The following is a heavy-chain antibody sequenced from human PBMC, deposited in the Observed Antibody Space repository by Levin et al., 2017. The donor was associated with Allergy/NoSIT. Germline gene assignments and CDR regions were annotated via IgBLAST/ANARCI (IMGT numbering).Heavy chain of an antibody. CDR3: SRKFYNKLDI. D-gene: IGHD1-1*01. Sequence: PGGSLRLSCKASGFSFNRNAMNWVRQAPGKGLEWISYISVSGDSVEYADSVKGRFTISRDRALGSLYLQMNNLRAEDTAVYYSSRKFYNKLDIWGQGTLVTVSS. V-gene: IGHV3-48*01. J-gene: IGHJ4*02. CDR1: GFSFNRNA. CDR2: ISVSGDSV.